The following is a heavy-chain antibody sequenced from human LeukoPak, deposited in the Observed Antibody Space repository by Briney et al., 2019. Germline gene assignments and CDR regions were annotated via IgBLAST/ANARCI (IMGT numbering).Heavy chain of an antibody. CDR2: IIPILGIA. CDR3: ARADGGPDSSGYYPFDP. J-gene: IGHJ5*02. D-gene: IGHD3-22*01. V-gene: IGHV1-69*04. Sequence: SVKVSCKASGGTFSSYAISWVRQAPGQGLEWMGRIIPILGIANYAQKFQGRVTITADKSTSTACMELSSLRSEDTAVYYCARADGGPDSSGYYPFDPWGQGTLVTVSS. CDR1: GGTFSSYA.